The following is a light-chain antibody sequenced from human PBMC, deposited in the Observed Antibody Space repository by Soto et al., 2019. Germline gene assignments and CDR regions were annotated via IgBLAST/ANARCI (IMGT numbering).Light chain of an antibody. CDR2: GVS. J-gene: IGKJ5*01. CDR1: QSVSDS. Sequence: ESVLTQSPVTASLSPGERLTLCCRASQSVSDSLAWYQHKPGQAPRLLIYGVSSRATCIPDRFSGSGSGTDFTLTISSLEPEDFAVYYCQQRSNWPPITFGQGTRLEIK. V-gene: IGKV3-11*01. CDR3: QQRSNWPPIT.